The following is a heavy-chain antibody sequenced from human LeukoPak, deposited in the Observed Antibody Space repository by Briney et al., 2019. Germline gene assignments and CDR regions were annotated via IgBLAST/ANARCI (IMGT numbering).Heavy chain of an antibody. V-gene: IGHV4-34*01. D-gene: IGHD2-21*02. CDR1: GGSFSGYY. CDR3: ARGTVTHPGNY. CDR2: INHSGST. J-gene: IGHJ4*02. Sequence: SETLSLTCAVYGGSFSGYYWSWIRQPPGKGLEWIGEINHSGSTNYNPSLKGRVTISVDTSKNQFSLKLSSVTAADTAVYYCARGTVTHPGNYWGQGTLVTVSS.